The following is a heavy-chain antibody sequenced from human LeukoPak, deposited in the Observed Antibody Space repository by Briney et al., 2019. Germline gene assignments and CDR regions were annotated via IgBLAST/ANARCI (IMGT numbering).Heavy chain of an antibody. V-gene: IGHV4-59*08. J-gene: IGHJ5*02. CDR3: ARVIHAAAWWFDP. D-gene: IGHD3-10*01. CDR2: IYYSGST. Sequence: GSLRLSCAASGFTFSSYGIHWIRQPPGKGLEWIGYIYYSGSTNYNPSLKSRVTISVDTSKNQFSLKLTSVTAADTAVYYCARVIHAAAWWFDPWGQGTLVTVSS. CDR1: GFTFSSYG.